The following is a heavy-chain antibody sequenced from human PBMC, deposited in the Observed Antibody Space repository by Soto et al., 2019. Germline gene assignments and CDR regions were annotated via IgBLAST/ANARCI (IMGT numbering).Heavy chain of an antibody. CDR2: ISAYNGNT. CDR3: ARKRATIFGVVNYYYMDV. Sequence: GASVKVSCKASGYTFTSYYMHWVRQAPGQGLEWMGWISAYNGNTNYEQKLQGRVTMTTDTSTSTAYMELRSLRSDDTAVYYCARKRATIFGVVNYYYMDVWGKGTTVTVSS. D-gene: IGHD3-3*01. V-gene: IGHV1-18*04. CDR1: GYTFTSYY. J-gene: IGHJ6*03.